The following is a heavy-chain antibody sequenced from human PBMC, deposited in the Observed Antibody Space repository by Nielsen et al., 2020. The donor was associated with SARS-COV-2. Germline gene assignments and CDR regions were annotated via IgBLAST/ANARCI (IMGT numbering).Heavy chain of an antibody. CDR2: ISYDGSNK. CDR3: AKDLAY. Sequence: GGSLRLSCAASGFTFSSYGMHWVRQAPGKGLEWVAVISYDGSNKYYADSVKGRFTISRDNSKNTLYLQMNSLRAEDTAVYYCAKDLAYWGQGTLVTVSS. J-gene: IGHJ4*02. V-gene: IGHV3-30*18. CDR1: GFTFSSYG.